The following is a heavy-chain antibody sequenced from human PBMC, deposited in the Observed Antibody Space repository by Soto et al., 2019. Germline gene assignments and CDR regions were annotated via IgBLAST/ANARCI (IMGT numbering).Heavy chain of an antibody. CDR1: GFTFSNAW. Sequence: GGSLRLSCAASGFTFSNAWMSWVRQAPGKGLEWVGRIRSNADGGTTNYAAPAKARFTISRDDSKNTLYLQMNSLKTEDTGVYYCTTDVAGYCSGTTCNTPENWFDPWGQGTLVTVSS. J-gene: IGHJ5*02. V-gene: IGHV3-15*01. CDR2: IRSNADGGTT. D-gene: IGHD2-2*01. CDR3: TTDVAGYCSGTTCNTPENWFDP.